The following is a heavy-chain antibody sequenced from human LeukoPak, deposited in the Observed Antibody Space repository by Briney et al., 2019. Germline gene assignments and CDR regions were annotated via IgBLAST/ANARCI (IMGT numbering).Heavy chain of an antibody. Sequence: AASVKVSCKASGGTFSSYAISWVRQAPGQGLEWMGRIIPIFGTANYAQKFQGRVTITTDESTSTAYMELSSLRSEDTAVYYCASKSEGYYDSSGYPDYWGQGTLVTVSS. CDR1: GGTFSSYA. J-gene: IGHJ4*02. CDR3: ASKSEGYYDSSGYPDY. CDR2: IIPIFGTA. V-gene: IGHV1-69*05. D-gene: IGHD3-22*01.